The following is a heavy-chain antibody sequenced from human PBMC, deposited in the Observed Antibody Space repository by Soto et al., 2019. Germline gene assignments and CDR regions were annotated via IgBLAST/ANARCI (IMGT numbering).Heavy chain of an antibody. CDR1: GGSISSSSYY. Sequence: SEPMSLTCPVAGGSISSSSYYWGWHRQPPGKGLEGIGSIYYSGSTNYNPSLKSRVTISVDTSKNQFYLKLSSVTAADTAVYYCARELTGGYCSGGSCYPFNDAFDIWGQGTMVTVSS. CDR3: ARELTGGYCSGGSCYPFNDAFDI. J-gene: IGHJ3*02. CDR2: IYYSGST. V-gene: IGHV4-39*07. D-gene: IGHD2-15*01.